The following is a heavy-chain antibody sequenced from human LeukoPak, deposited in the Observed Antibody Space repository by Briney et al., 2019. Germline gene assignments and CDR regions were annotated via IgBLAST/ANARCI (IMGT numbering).Heavy chain of an antibody. V-gene: IGHV4-4*07. CDR1: GGSISSYY. Sequence: PSETLSLTCTVSGGSISSYYWSWIRQPAGKGLEWIGRIYTSGSTSYNPSLKSRVTMSVDTSKNQFSLKLSSVTAADTAVYYCARERGGAAARYFDLWGRGTLVTVSS. D-gene: IGHD6-13*01. J-gene: IGHJ2*01. CDR3: ARERGGAAARYFDL. CDR2: IYTSGST.